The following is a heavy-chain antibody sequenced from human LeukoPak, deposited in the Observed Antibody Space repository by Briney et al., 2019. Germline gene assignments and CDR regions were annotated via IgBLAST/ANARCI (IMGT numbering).Heavy chain of an antibody. D-gene: IGHD3-22*01. V-gene: IGHV3-9*01. J-gene: IGHJ4*02. CDR2: ISWNSGSI. Sequence: GGSLRLSCAASGFTFDDYAMHWVRQAPGKGLEWVSGISWNSGSIGYADSVKGRFTVSRDNAKNSLYLQMNSLGAEDTALYYCAKSESPYDSSGYYLYSWGQGTLVTVSS. CDR1: GFTFDDYA. CDR3: AKSESPYDSSGYYLYS.